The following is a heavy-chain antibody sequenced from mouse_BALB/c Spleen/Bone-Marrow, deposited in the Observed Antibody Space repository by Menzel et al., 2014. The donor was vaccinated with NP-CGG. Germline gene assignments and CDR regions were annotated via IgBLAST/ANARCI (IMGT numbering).Heavy chain of an antibody. V-gene: IGHV14-3*02. CDR2: IDPANGNI. CDR3: APYYYGRWFAN. Sequence: EVQLQQSGAELVKPVASVKLSCTASGFNIKDTYMHWVKQRPEQGLEWIGRIDPANGNIKYDPKFQGKATITADTSSNTAYLQLSSLTSEDTAVYYCAPYYYGRWFANWGQGTLVTVSA. D-gene: IGHD1-1*01. CDR1: GFNIKDTY. J-gene: IGHJ3*01.